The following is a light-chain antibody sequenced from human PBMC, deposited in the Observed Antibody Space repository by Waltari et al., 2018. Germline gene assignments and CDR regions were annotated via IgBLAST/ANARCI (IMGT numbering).Light chain of an antibody. CDR3: QHSDGPSP. J-gene: IGKJ2*01. CDR1: QTISNH. V-gene: IGKV1-39*01. CDR2: GVS. Sequence: DIQMTQSPSSLSASVGDRVTITCRASQTISNHLNWYQHKPGQAPRLLIFGVSSLRGGVPSRLRGSGSETDFTLTISGLQPEDLATYYCQHSDGPSPFGQGTKLEIK.